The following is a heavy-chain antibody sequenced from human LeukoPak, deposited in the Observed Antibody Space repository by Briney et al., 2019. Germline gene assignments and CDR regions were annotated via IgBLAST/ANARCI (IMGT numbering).Heavy chain of an antibody. V-gene: IGHV3-30*02. Sequence: PGGSLRLSCAASGFTFSSYGMHWVRQAPGKGLEWVAFIRYDGSNKYYADSVKGRFTISRDNSKNTLYLQMNSLRAEDTAVYYCAKDRRDIVVVPALVPKGDAFDIWGQGTMVTVSS. D-gene: IGHD2-2*01. CDR1: GFTFSSYG. J-gene: IGHJ3*02. CDR3: AKDRRDIVVVPALVPKGDAFDI. CDR2: IRYDGSNK.